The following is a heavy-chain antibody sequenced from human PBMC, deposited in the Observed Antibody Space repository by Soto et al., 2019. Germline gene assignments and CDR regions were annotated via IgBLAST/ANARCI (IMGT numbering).Heavy chain of an antibody. D-gene: IGHD2-15*01. Sequence: GGFLRLSCSASGFTFSSYAMHWVRQAPGKGLEYVSAISSNGGSTYYADSVKGRFTISRDNSKNTLYLQMSSLRAEDTAVYYCVKGGGTDIVVVVAAPVFDYWGQGTLVTVSS. CDR1: GFTFSSYA. V-gene: IGHV3-64D*08. CDR3: VKGGGTDIVVVVAAPVFDY. J-gene: IGHJ4*02. CDR2: ISSNGGST.